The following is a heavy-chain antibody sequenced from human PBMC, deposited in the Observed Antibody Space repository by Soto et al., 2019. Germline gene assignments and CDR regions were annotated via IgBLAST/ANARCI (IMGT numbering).Heavy chain of an antibody. D-gene: IGHD6-13*01. CDR1: VDSITTYY. CDR2: IDTSGNT. Sequence: TLSLTCTVTVDSITTYYWSWIRQPAGKGLEWIGRIDTSGNTNYNPSLKSRVTMSVDTSKKQFSLKLTSVTAADTAVYYCARYSNNWFQTEGMDVWGQGTTVTVSS. CDR3: ARYSNNWFQTEGMDV. V-gene: IGHV4-4*07. J-gene: IGHJ6*02.